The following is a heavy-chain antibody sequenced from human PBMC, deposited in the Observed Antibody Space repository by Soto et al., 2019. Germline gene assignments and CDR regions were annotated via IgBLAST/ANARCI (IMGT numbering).Heavy chain of an antibody. D-gene: IGHD2-8*01. Sequence: ASVKVSCKASGYTFTSNGISWVRQAPGQGLEWMGWISADNGNTNYAQKFQGRVTMTTDTSTSTAYMELRSLRSDDTAVYYCAREDCTNGVCYLGDYWGQGTLVTVSS. CDR3: AREDCTNGVCYLGDY. J-gene: IGHJ4*02. V-gene: IGHV1-18*01. CDR1: GYTFTSNG. CDR2: ISADNGNT.